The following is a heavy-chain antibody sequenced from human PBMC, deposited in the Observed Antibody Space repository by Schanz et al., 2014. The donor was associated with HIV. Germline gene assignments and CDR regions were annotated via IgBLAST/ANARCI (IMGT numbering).Heavy chain of an antibody. D-gene: IGHD2-8*02. CDR3: AKDWARTACYCFHY. V-gene: IGHV3-9*01. CDR2: ISWNSGSI. CDR1: GFIFNDFA. Sequence: EVQLVESGGGLLQPGRSLRLSCAASGFIFNDFAMHWVRQAPGKGLEWVSTISWNSGSIAYADSVKGRFTISRDNAKNSLYLQMNSLRAEDTAFYYCAKDWARTACYCFHYWGQGTLVTVSS. J-gene: IGHJ4*02.